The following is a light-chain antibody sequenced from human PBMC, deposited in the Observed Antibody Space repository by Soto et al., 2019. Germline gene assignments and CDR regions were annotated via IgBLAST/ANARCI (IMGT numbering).Light chain of an antibody. CDR3: QQYFMTPYT. Sequence: DIVMTQSPDSLAVSLGERATINCKSSQSVLYSSNNKNYLAWYQQKPGQPPKLLIYWASTRESGVPDRFSGSGSVTDFNFTISSLQPADVAVYYCQQYFMTPYTFGQGTKLEIK. CDR1: QSVLYSSNNKNY. CDR2: WAS. V-gene: IGKV4-1*01. J-gene: IGKJ2*01.